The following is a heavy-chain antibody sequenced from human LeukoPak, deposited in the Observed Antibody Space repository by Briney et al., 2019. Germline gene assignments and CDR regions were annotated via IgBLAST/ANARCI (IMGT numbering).Heavy chain of an antibody. D-gene: IGHD2-2*01. CDR1: GFTFSIYG. J-gene: IGHJ5*02. V-gene: IGHV3-30*02. Sequence: PGGSLRLSCAASGFTFSIYGMHWVRQAPGKGLEWVAFIRNDGKNKYYGDSVKGRITISRDNSKKTLYLKVNSLRAEDTAVYYCAKDFDGSSYGILDTWGQGTLVTVSS. CDR2: IRNDGKNK. CDR3: AKDFDGSSYGILDT.